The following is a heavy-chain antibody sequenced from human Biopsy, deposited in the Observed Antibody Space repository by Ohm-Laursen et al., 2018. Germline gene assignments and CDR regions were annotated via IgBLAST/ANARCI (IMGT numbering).Heavy chain of an antibody. Sequence: PTLTLTLTCSFSGFSLSARGMCVSWIRQAPGKALEWLARVDWDDYKDYSASLQTKLSISKDTSNDQVVLTVNNVDPADTATYYCARTPILIVSAGLVYRHRRHLQGIDVWGQGIAVTVS. CDR1: GFSLSARGMC. D-gene: IGHD6-13*01. V-gene: IGHV2-70*11. CDR3: ARTPILIVSAGLVYRHRRHLQGIDV. J-gene: IGHJ6*02. CDR2: VDWDDYK.